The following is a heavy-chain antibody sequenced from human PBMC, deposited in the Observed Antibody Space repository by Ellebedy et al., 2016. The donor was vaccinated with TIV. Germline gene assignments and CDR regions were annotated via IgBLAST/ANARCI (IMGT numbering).Heavy chain of an antibody. CDR2: IIGSGGNT. Sequence: GGSLRLSCAASGFSFSRYAMNWVRQAPGKGLEWVTGIIGSGGNTKYVESVKGRFTISRDNSKNTLFLLMNSLRGEDTAVYYCARSAKDQFYHGMDVWGQGTTVTVSS. V-gene: IGHV3-23*01. CDR1: GFSFSRYA. D-gene: IGHD2/OR15-2a*01. CDR3: ARSAKDQFYHGMDV. J-gene: IGHJ6*02.